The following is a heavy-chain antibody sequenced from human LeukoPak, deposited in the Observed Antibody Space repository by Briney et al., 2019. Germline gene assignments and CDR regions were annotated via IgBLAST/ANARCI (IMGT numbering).Heavy chain of an antibody. D-gene: IGHD3-22*01. CDR2: FDPEDGET. V-gene: IGHV1-24*01. CDR1: GYTLTELS. CDR3: ATGRRSAYYDSSGLDFL. J-gene: IGHJ4*02. Sequence: ASVKVSCKVSGYTLTELSMHWVRQAPGKGLEWMGGFDPEDGETIYAQKFQGRVSMTEDTSTDTAYMELSSLRSEDTAVYYCATGRRSAYYDSSGLDFLWGQGTLVTVSS.